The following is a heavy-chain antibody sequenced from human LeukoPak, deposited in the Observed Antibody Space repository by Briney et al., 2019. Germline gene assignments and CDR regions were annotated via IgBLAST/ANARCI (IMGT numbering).Heavy chain of an antibody. CDR3: ARYPGGDIDY. Sequence: GESLKISCKDSGYIFTNYWIGWVRQMTGKGLEWMGIIYPGDSDTRYSPSFQGQVTISADRSINTAFLQWSSLKASDTAMYYCARYPGGDIDYWGQGTLVTVSS. V-gene: IGHV5-51*01. D-gene: IGHD2-21*02. J-gene: IGHJ4*02. CDR1: GYIFTNYW. CDR2: IYPGDSDT.